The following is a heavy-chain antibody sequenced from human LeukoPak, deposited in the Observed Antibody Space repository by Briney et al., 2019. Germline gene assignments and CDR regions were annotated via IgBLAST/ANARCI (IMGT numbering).Heavy chain of an antibody. CDR1: GFTFSSYA. J-gene: IGHJ1*01. D-gene: IGHD5-24*01. CDR3: VGDGRDGYSIYFHH. CDR2: ISDKGVST. V-gene: IGHV3-64D*06. Sequence: GGSLRLSCSASGFTFSSYAMHWDRQAPGKGLQYVSVISDKGVSTSYADSVKGRFTISRDNSKNTVYLQMSSLRAEDTAVYYCVGDGRDGYSIYFHHWGQGTLVTVSS.